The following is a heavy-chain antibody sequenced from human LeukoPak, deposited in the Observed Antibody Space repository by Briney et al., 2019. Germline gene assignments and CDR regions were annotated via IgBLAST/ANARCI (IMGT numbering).Heavy chain of an antibody. Sequence: PGGSLRLSCAASGFTFSSYAMHWVRQAPGKGLEYVSAISSNGGSTYYANSVKGRFTISRDNSKNTLYLQMNSLRAEDTAVYYCTAEVVTHFDYWGQGTLVTVSS. V-gene: IGHV3-64*01. J-gene: IGHJ4*02. CDR2: ISSNGGST. CDR3: TAEVVTHFDY. CDR1: GFTFSSYA. D-gene: IGHD2-15*01.